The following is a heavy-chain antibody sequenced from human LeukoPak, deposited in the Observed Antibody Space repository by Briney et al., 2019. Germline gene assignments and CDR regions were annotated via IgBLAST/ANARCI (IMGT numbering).Heavy chain of an antibody. CDR2: VNPDSGHT. D-gene: IGHD1-26*01. J-gene: IGHJ3*02. CDR1: VYTFSIYD. V-gene: IGHV1-8*03. CDR3: ARGRVSGSYDNAFDI. Sequence: SVNVSCTASVYTFSIYDINWVRQAPGQGLEWMGWVNPDSGHTAYAQKSRGRVTITRSTSMNTAYLDLTSLRSDDTAVYYCARGRVSGSYDNAFDIWGQGTMVTVSS.